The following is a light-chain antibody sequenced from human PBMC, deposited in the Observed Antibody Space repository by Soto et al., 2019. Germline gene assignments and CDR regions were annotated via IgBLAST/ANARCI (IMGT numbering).Light chain of an antibody. J-gene: IGKJ2*01. Sequence: EIVLTQSPATLSLSPGERATLSCRASQRVRSYLAWYQQKPGQAPRLLIYDASNRATGIPARFSGSGSGTDFTLTISSLEPEDFAVYYCQQRSNWPPYNFGQGTKLEIK. CDR1: QRVRSY. CDR3: QQRSNWPPYN. V-gene: IGKV3-11*01. CDR2: DAS.